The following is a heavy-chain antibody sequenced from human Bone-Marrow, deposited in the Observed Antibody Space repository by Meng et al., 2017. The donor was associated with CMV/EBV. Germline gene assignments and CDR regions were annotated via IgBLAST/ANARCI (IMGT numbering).Heavy chain of an antibody. J-gene: IGHJ4*02. D-gene: IGHD6-6*01. CDR2: INESGNT. Sequence: SEILSCTCAVYGESFSDYSWTWVRQPPGKGLEWIGEINESGNTNGNPSLKSRVTMSMDRSKNQFSQTLISVTAADTAMYYCARGPRVMGSSAIEVWGQGVLVTVSS. CDR3: ARGPRVMGSSAIEV. V-gene: IGHV4-34*01. CDR1: GESFSDYS.